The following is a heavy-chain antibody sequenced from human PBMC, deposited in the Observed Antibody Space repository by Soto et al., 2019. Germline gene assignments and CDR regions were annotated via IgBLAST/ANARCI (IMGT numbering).Heavy chain of an antibody. D-gene: IGHD2-15*01. V-gene: IGHV4-34*01. J-gene: IGHJ4*02. CDR3: ARGVTASVVVAAHFDY. Sequence: SETLSLTCAVYGGSFSGYYWSWIRQPPGKGLEWIGEINHSGSTNYNPSLKSRVTISVDTSKNQFSLKLSSVTAADTAVYYCARGVTASVVVAAHFDYWGQGTLVTVSS. CDR2: INHSGST. CDR1: GGSFSGYY.